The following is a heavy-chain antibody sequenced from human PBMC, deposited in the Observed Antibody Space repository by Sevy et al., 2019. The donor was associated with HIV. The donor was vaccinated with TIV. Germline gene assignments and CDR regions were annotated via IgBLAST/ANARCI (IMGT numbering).Heavy chain of an antibody. CDR2: ISAYNGNT. CDR1: GYTFTSYG. D-gene: IGHD2-8*01. V-gene: IGHV1-18*04. CDR3: ARCGYCTNGVCYRDAFDI. J-gene: IGHJ3*02. Sequence: ASVKVSCKASGYTFTSYGISWVRQAPGQGLEWMGWISAYNGNTNYAQKLQGRVTMTTDTSTSTAYMELRSLRSDDTAVYYCARCGYCTNGVCYRDAFDIWGQGTMVTVSS.